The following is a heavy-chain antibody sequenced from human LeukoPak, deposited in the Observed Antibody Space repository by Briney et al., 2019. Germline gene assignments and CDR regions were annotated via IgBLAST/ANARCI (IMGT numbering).Heavy chain of an antibody. V-gene: IGHV3-21*01. D-gene: IGHD3-9*01. J-gene: IGHJ4*02. CDR2: ISSSSSYI. Sequence: GGSLRLSCAASGFTFSSYSMNWVRQAPGKGLEWVSSISSSSSYICYADSVKGRFTISRDNAKNSLYLQMNSLRAEDTAVYYCARKDYDMGFDYWGQGTLVTVSS. CDR3: ARKDYDMGFDY. CDR1: GFTFSSYS.